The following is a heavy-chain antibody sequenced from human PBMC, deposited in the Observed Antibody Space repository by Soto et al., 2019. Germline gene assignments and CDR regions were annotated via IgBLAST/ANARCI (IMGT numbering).Heavy chain of an antibody. CDR2: INHSGST. CDR3: ARRVVPAANYYYYYMDV. CDR1: GGSFSGYY. Sequence: SETLSLTCAVYGGSFSGYYWSWIRQPPGKGLEWIGEINHSGSTNYNPSLKSRVTISVDTSKNQFSLKLSSVTAADTAVYYCARRVVPAANYYYYYMDVWGKGTTVT. D-gene: IGHD2-2*01. V-gene: IGHV4-34*01. J-gene: IGHJ6*03.